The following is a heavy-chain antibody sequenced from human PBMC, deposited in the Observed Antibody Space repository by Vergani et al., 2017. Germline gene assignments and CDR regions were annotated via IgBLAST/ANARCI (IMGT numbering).Heavy chain of an antibody. Sequence: EVQLLESGGGLVQPGGSLRLSCAASGFTFSSYAMSWVRQAPGKGLEWVSYISGSSRTIYNADSVKGRFTISRDNAKNSLYLQMNSLRAEDTAVYYCARDDVDKGGYWGRGTLVTVSS. CDR3: ARDDVDKGGY. CDR2: ISGSSRTI. V-gene: IGHV3-48*01. J-gene: IGHJ4*02. D-gene: IGHD3-22*01. CDR1: GFTFSSYA.